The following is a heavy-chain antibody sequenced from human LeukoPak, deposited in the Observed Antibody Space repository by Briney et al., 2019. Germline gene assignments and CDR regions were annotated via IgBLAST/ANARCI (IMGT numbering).Heavy chain of an antibody. CDR3: ARGGSGSYSPDY. J-gene: IGHJ4*02. CDR1: GGSISSYY. V-gene: IGHV4-59*01. D-gene: IGHD3-10*01. CDR2: IYYSGST. Sequence: SETLSLTCTVSGGSISSYYWSWIRQPPGKELEWIGYIYYSGSTNYNPSLKSRVTISVDTSKNQFSLKLSSVTAADTAVYYCARGGSGSYSPDYWGQGTLVTVSS.